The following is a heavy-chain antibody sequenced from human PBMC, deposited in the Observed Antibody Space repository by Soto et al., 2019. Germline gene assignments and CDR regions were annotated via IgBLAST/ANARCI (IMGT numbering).Heavy chain of an antibody. CDR3: AVASTSSGWYTNSY. V-gene: IGHV1-69*02. D-gene: IGHD6-19*01. J-gene: IGHJ4*02. CDR1: GGTFSSYN. CDR2: IIPILGIA. Sequence: SVKVSCKASGGTFSSYNISWVRQAPGQGLEWMGRIIPILGIANYAQKFQGRVTITADKSTSTAYMELSSLRSEDTAVYYCAVASTSSGWYTNSYWGQGTLVTVSS.